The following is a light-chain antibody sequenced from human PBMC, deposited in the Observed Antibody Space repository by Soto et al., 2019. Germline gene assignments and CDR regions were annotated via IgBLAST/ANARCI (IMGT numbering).Light chain of an antibody. Sequence: ETVLTQSPDTLSLSPGERATLSCRASQSVGSYLAWYQQKPGQAPRLLIYDASTRATGIPARFSGSGSGTDFTLTISSLETEDFAVYYCQQRSNWPPLLTFGGGTKVEIK. CDR3: QQRSNWPPLLT. CDR2: DAS. J-gene: IGKJ4*01. CDR1: QSVGSY. V-gene: IGKV3-11*01.